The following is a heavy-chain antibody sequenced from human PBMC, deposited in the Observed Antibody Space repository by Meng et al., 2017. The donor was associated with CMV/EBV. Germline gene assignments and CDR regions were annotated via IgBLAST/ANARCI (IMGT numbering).Heavy chain of an antibody. CDR3: ARRVDIVVVPATMYYYYGMDV. Sequence: SVKVSCKASGYTFTSYYMHWVRQAPGQGLEWMGGIIPILGIANYAQKFQGRVTITADKSTSTAYMELSSLRSEDTAVYYCARRVDIVVVPATMYYYYGMDVWGQGTTVTVSS. CDR2: IIPILGIA. D-gene: IGHD2-2*03. CDR1: GYTFTSYY. J-gene: IGHJ6*02. V-gene: IGHV1-69*10.